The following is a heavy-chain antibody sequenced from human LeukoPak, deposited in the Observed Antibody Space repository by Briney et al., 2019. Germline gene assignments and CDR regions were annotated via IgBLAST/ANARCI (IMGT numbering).Heavy chain of an antibody. CDR1: GFTFSSYE. CDR2: ISSSGGTK. Sequence: GGSLRLSCSASGFTFSSYEMNWVRQAPGKGLEWLSYISSSGGTKYYADSVKGRFSISRDNAKNSLYLQMNSLSVEDTAVYYCARAQPSDYWGQGTLVTVSS. J-gene: IGHJ4*02. D-gene: IGHD2-2*01. CDR3: ARAQPSDY. V-gene: IGHV3-48*03.